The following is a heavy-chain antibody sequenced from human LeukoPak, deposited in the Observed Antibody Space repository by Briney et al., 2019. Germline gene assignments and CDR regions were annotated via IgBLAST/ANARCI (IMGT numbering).Heavy chain of an antibody. J-gene: IGHJ5*02. Sequence: PGGSLRLSCAASGFTFSSYEMNWVRQAPGEGLEWVSYISSSGSTIYYADSVKGRFTISRDNAKNSLYLQMNSLRAEDMALYYCAKDSRGGLTGTDNWFDPWGQGTLVTVS. CDR3: AKDSRGGLTGTDNWFDP. V-gene: IGHV3-48*03. CDR1: GFTFSSYE. CDR2: ISSSGSTI. D-gene: IGHD1-7*01.